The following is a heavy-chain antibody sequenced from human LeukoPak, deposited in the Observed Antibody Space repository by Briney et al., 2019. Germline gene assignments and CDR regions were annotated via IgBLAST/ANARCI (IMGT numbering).Heavy chain of an antibody. D-gene: IGHD6-19*01. V-gene: IGHV3-74*01. CDR1: GFTFSTYW. CDR2: INNDGSTT. CDR3: ANSISVAGTYAFNI. J-gene: IGHJ3*02. Sequence: GGSLRLSCAAFGFTFSTYWMHWVRQAPGKGLLWVSFINNDGSTTSYADSVRGRFTISRDNAKNTLYLQMNSLRAEDTAVYYCANSISVAGTYAFNIWGQGTMVTVSS.